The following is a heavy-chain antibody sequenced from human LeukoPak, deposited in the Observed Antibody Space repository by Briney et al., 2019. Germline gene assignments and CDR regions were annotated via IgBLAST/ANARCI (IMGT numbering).Heavy chain of an antibody. CDR1: RYTFTSYG. J-gene: IGHJ4*02. D-gene: IGHD6-13*01. V-gene: IGHV1-18*01. CDR3: ARKYSGSWYYFDY. CDR2: ISAYNGNT. Sequence: VASVKVSRKASRYTFTSYGISGVRPATGQGLEWMGWISAYNGNTNYAQKLQGRVTMTTDTSTSTAYMELRSLRSDDTAVYYFARKYSGSWYYFDYWGQGTRVTVSS.